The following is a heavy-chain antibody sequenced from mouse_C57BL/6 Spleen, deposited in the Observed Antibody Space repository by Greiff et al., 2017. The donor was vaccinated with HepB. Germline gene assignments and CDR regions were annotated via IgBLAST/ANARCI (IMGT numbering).Heavy chain of an antibody. CDR1: GFTFSSYA. J-gene: IGHJ4*01. D-gene: IGHD1-1*01. Sequence: EVQVVESGGGLVKPGGSLKLSCAASGFTFSSYAMSWVRQTPEKRLEWVATISDGGSYTYYPDNVKGRFTISRDNAKNNLYLQMSHLNSEDTAMYYCARRYGSSRGYAMDYWGQGTSVTVSS. CDR3: ARRYGSSRGYAMDY. CDR2: ISDGGSYT. V-gene: IGHV5-4*03.